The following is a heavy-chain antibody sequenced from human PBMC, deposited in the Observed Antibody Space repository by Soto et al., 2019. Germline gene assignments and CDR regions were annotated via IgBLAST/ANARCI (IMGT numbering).Heavy chain of an antibody. CDR3: ARGMNLVDSSGYSSKAKWLDH. CDR1: VFTFVEDY. D-gene: IGHD3-22*01. Sequence: PVVSRILACSSSVFTFVEDYVGWVRQAAVNWLEWVSYISISSSYTNYADSVKGRFTISRDNAKNSLYLQMNSLRAEDTAVYYSARGMNLVDSSGYSSKAKWLDHWGQGTLVTVSS. J-gene: IGHJ5*02. CDR2: ISISSSYT. V-gene: IGHV3-11*06.